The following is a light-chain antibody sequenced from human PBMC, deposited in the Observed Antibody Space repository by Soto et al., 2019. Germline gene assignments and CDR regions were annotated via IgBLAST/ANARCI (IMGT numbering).Light chain of an antibody. CDR2: DVT. Sequence: QSALTQPASVSGSPGQSITISCSGTSSDIGGYDHVSWYQHHPGRAPKVMIYDVTDRPSGVSNRFSGSKSGNTASLTISGLQAEDEADYYCSSYTSRNTLIFGGGTKLTVL. CDR1: SSDIGGYDH. J-gene: IGLJ2*01. V-gene: IGLV2-14*03. CDR3: SSYTSRNTLI.